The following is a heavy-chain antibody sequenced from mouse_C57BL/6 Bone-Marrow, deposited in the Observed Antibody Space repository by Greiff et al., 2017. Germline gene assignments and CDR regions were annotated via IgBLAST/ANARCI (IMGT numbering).Heavy chain of an antibody. D-gene: IGHD2-3*01. CDR1: GYTFTSYW. V-gene: IGHV1-7*01. J-gene: IGHJ2*01. CDR2: INPSSGYT. CDR3: ARSDGYVFDY. Sequence: QVQLKQSGAELAKPGASVKLSCKASGYTFTSYWMHWVKQRPGKGLEWIGNINPSSGYTNYKQKFKDKATLTADKSSSTAYMQLSSLTYEDSAVYYCARSDGYVFDYWGQGTTLTVAS.